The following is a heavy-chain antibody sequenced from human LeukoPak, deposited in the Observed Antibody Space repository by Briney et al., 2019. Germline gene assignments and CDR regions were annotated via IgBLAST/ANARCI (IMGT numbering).Heavy chain of an antibody. Sequence: SVKVSCKASGGTFSSYAISWVRQAPGQGLEWMGRIIPIFGTANYAQKFQGRVTITTDESTSTAYMELSSLRSEDTAVYYCARGRIGGYSYGYDLDYWGQGTLVTVSS. CDR3: ARGRIGGYSYGYDLDY. D-gene: IGHD5-18*01. V-gene: IGHV1-69*05. CDR2: IIPIFGTA. J-gene: IGHJ4*02. CDR1: GGTFSSYA.